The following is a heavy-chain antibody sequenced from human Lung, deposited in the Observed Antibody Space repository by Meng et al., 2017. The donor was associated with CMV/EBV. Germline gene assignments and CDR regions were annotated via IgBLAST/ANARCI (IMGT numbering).Heavy chain of an antibody. CDR2: IKEDGSEK. V-gene: IGHV3-7*01. J-gene: IGHJ4*02. D-gene: IGHD2-15*01. CDR1: GFTFSSYW. Sequence: GEXXTISCAASGFTFSSYWMNWVRQAPGKGLEWVANIKEDGSEKHYVASVKGRFTISRDNAKNSLFLQMNSLRAEDTAVYQCARVYCSYDRVYGASDFWGQGTLVTVSS. CDR3: ARVYCSYDRVYGASDF.